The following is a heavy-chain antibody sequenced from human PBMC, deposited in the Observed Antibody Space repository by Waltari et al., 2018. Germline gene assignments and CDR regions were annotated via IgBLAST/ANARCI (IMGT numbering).Heavy chain of an antibody. Sequence: QVQLQESGPGLVKPSETLSLTCTVSGGSISSHYWSWIRQPPGKGLEWIGYIYYSGSTNYTPSLKSRVTISVDTSKNQFSLKLSSVTAADTAVYYGARVKVSGSYSKGGYYYYYYGMDVWGQGTTVTVSS. V-gene: IGHV4-59*11. CDR2: IYYSGST. J-gene: IGHJ6*02. CDR1: GGSISSHY. CDR3: ARVKVSGSYSKGGYYYYYYGMDV. D-gene: IGHD3-10*01.